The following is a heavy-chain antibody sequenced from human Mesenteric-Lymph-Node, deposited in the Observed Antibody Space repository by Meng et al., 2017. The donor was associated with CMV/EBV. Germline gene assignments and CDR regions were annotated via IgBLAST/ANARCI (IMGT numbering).Heavy chain of an antibody. CDR2: ISDSGDTT. Sequence: GGSLRLSCAASGFTFRSYDMTWVRQAPGKGLEWVSVISDSGDTTYYADSVRGRFTISRDDSRNTLFLEMNSLTPEDTAVYYCVKDPELEYWGQGTVVTVSS. CDR1: GFTFRSYD. J-gene: IGHJ4*02. D-gene: IGHD1-14*01. CDR3: VKDPELEY. V-gene: IGHV3-23*01.